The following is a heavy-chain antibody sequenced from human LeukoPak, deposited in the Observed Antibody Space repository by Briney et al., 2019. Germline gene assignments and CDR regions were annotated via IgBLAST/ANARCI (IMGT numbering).Heavy chain of an antibody. D-gene: IGHD3/OR15-3a*01. CDR2: ISSSGSTI. V-gene: IGHV3-11*01. J-gene: IGHJ4*02. Sequence: GGSLRHSCAASGFTFSDYYMSWIRQAPGKGLEWVSYISSSGSTIYYADSVKGRFTISRDNAKNSLYLQMNSLRAEDTAVYYCARDDLDGYFDYWGQGTLVTVSS. CDR3: ARDDLDGYFDY. CDR1: GFTFSDYY.